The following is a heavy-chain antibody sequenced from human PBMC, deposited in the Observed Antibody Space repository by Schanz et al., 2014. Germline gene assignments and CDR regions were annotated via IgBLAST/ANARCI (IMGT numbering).Heavy chain of an antibody. V-gene: IGHV1-69*10. D-gene: IGHD3-22*01. J-gene: IGHJ4*02. Sequence: QVQLVQSGAEVKMPGATVKVSCETSGYTFTNYGVSWVRQAPGQGLEWVGWINPILGITNYAQNFQGRVTITADKSTSTAFLEVNSLRSEDTAVYYCARAGQDYSDSSGYATYYFGNWGQGTLVTVSS. CDR3: ARAGQDYSDSSGYATYYFGN. CDR1: GYTFTNYG. CDR2: INPILGIT.